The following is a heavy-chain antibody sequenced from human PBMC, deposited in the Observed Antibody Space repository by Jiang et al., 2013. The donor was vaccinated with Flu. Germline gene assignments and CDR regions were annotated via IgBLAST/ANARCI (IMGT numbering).Heavy chain of an antibody. CDR2: IYHSGST. J-gene: IGHJ4*02. D-gene: IGHD3-3*01. V-gene: IGHV4-4*02. CDR3: ARAVPYDFWSGYYSSPNADY. Sequence: IYHSGSTNYNPSLKSRVTISVDKSKNQFSLKLSSVTAADTAVYYCARAVPYDFWSGYYSSPNADYWGQGTLVTVSS.